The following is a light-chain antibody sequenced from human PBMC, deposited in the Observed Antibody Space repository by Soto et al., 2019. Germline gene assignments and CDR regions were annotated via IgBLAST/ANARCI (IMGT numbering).Light chain of an antibody. V-gene: IGLV2-14*01. J-gene: IGLJ1*01. CDR1: SSDVGAYNY. CDR3: TSYTTRTTVV. CDR2: EVR. Sequence: QSALTQPASVSGSPGQAITISCTGTSSDVGAYNYVSWYQQYAGKAPKLMIYEVRNRPSRVSNRFSGSKSGNTASLTISGLQAEDEADYYCTSYTTRTTVVFGTATKLTVL.